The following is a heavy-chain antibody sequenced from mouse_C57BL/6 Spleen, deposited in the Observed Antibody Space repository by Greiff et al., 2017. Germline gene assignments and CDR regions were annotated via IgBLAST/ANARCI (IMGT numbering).Heavy chain of an antibody. V-gene: IGHV5-9*01. CDR2: ISGGGGNT. J-gene: IGHJ2*01. CDR1: GFTFSSYT. CDR3: ARHEGYYGNFDY. D-gene: IGHD2-1*01. Sequence: EVHLVESGGGLVKPGGSLKLSCAASGFTFSSYTMSWVRQTPEKRLEWVATISGGGGNTYYPDSVKGRFTISRDNAKNTLYLQMSSLRSEDTALYYCARHEGYYGNFDYWGQGTTLTVSS.